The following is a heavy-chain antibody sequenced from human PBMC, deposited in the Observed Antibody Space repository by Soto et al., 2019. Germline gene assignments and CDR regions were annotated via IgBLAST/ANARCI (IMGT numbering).Heavy chain of an antibody. J-gene: IGHJ6*02. Sequence: QVTLKESGPVLVKPTETLTLTCTVSGFSLSNARMGVSWIRQPPGKALEWLAHIFSNDEKSYSTSLKSRLTISKDTSKSQVVLTMTNMDPVDTATYYCARIRVAVAGTPAYYYYGMDVWGQGTTVTVSS. V-gene: IGHV2-26*01. CDR1: GFSLSNARMG. D-gene: IGHD6-19*01. CDR3: ARIRVAVAGTPAYYYYGMDV. CDR2: IFSNDEK.